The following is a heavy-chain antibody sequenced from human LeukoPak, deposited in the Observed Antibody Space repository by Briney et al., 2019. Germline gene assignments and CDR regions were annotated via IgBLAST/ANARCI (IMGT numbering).Heavy chain of an antibody. Sequence: SETLSLTCTVSGGSISSYYWSWIRQPSGKGLEWIEYIYYSGSTNYNPSLKSRVTISVDTSKNQFSLKLSSVTAADTAVYYCARNAVVVVKAFDIWGQGTMVTVSS. J-gene: IGHJ3*02. V-gene: IGHV4-59*01. D-gene: IGHD2-2*01. CDR3: ARNAVVVVKAFDI. CDR1: GGSISSYY. CDR2: IYYSGST.